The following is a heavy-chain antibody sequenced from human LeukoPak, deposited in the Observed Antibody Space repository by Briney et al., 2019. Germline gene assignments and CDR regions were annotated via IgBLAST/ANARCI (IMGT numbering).Heavy chain of an antibody. J-gene: IGHJ3*02. CDR2: INPNSGGT. CDR3: ARALHVEMATMFSTRLDIDAFDI. D-gene: IGHD5-24*01. Sequence: ASVKVSCKASGYTFTGYYMHWVRQAPGQGLEWMGWINPNSGGTNYAQKFQGRVTMTRDTSISTAYMELSRLRSDDTAVYYCARALHVEMATMFSTRLDIDAFDIWGQGTMVTVSS. CDR1: GYTFTGYY. V-gene: IGHV1-2*02.